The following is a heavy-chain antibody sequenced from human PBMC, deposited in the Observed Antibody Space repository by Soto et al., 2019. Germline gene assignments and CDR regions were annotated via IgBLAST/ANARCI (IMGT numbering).Heavy chain of an antibody. V-gene: IGHV4-39*01. CDR3: ARQSSGWYNWFDP. Sequence: QLQLQESGPGLVKPSEPLSLTCRFSGGSISISSSYWGGIRQPPGKGREWIGSIYYSGSIYYNPSLKSRVTISVDTSKNQFSLKLSSVTAAETAVYYCARQSSGWYNWFDPWGQGTLVTVSS. CDR2: IYYSGSI. CDR1: GGSISISSSY. D-gene: IGHD6-19*01. J-gene: IGHJ5*02.